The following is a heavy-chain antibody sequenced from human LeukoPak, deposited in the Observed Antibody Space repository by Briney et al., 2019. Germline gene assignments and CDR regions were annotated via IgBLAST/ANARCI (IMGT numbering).Heavy chain of an antibody. CDR1: GFTFSSYG. V-gene: IGHV3-30*02. Sequence: GGSLRLSCAASGFTFSSYGMHWVRQAPGKGLEWVAFIRYDGSNKYYADSVKGRFTISRDNSKNTLYLQMNSLRAEDTAVYYCAKGLEPVVTAGSDAFDIWGQGTMVTVSS. J-gene: IGHJ3*02. D-gene: IGHD2-21*02. CDR2: IRYDGSNK. CDR3: AKGLEPVVTAGSDAFDI.